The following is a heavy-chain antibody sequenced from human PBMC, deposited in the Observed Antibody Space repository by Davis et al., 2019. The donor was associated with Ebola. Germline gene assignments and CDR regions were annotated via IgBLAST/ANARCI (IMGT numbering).Heavy chain of an antibody. D-gene: IGHD6-19*01. CDR1: GASIITYC. J-gene: IGHJ6*02. Sequence: PGGSLRLSCSVSGASIITYCLYWIRRPAGKGLEWVGRFYTSGDTNYNSSLKSRVAMSVDTSKNQFSLKLSSVTAADSAVYYCGRGVAGAGVDVWGQGTTVTVSS. CDR2: FYTSGDT. CDR3: GRGVAGAGVDV. V-gene: IGHV4-4*07.